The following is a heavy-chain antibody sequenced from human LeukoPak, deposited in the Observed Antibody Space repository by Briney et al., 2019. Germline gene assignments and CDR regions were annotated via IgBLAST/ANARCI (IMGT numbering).Heavy chain of an antibody. D-gene: IGHD3-16*01. CDR2: IYYSGST. J-gene: IGHJ4*02. CDR1: GGSISSSYYY. CDR3: VRHFGT. V-gene: IGHV4-39*01. Sequence: PSATLSLTCTVSGGSISSSYYYWGWIRQPPGKGLEWIGSIYYSGSTYYNPSLKSRVTISVDTSKNQFSLKLRSVTAADTAVYYCVRHFGTWGQGTLVTVSS.